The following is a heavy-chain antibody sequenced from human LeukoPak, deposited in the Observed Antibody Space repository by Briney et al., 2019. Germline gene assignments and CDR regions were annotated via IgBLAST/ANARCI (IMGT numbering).Heavy chain of an antibody. CDR3: TTTPSPHFDY. V-gene: IGHV3-15*01. CDR1: EFIFSNAW. J-gene: IGHJ4*02. CDR2: IKNTPDGGTT. Sequence: GGSLRLSCAASEFIFSNAWMNWVRQAPGKGLEWVARIKNTPDGGTTDYAAPVKGRFTISRDDSKNTLYLQVSGLKTEDAAVYFCTTTPSPHFDYWGPGTLVTVSS.